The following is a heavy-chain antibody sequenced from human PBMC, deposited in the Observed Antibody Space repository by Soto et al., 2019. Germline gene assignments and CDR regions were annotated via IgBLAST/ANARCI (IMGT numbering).Heavy chain of an antibody. Sequence: SVKVSCKASGGTFSSYAISWVRQAPGQGIEWMGGIIPIFGTANYAQKFQGRVTITADESTSTAYMELSSLRSEDTAVYYCARGRVVATSSSWDYYHYGMDFSTQRTTVPVS. CDR2: IIPIFGTA. V-gene: IGHV1-69*13. CDR1: GGTFSSYA. J-gene: IGHJ6*02. CDR3: ARGRVVATSSSWDYYHYGMDF. D-gene: IGHD5-12*01.